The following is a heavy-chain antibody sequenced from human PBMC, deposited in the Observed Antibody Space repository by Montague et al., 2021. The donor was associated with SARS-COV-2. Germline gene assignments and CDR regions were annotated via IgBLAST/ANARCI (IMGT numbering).Heavy chain of an antibody. D-gene: IGHD6-13*01. J-gene: IGHJ4*02. Sequence: SLRLSCAASGFTFGDYYMTWIRQAPGKGLEWISAISSGSHYTNYADSVKGRFTISRDDAKQSLYLEMDSLRAKDTAVYYCARIFLVVPPGIALYYFDYWGQGALVTVSS. CDR3: ARIFLVVPPGIALYYFDY. CDR2: ISSGSHYT. V-gene: IGHV3-11*03. CDR1: GFTFGDYY.